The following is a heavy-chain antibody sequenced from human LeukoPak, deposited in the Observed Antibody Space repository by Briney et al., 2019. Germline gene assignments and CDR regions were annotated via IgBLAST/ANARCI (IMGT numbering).Heavy chain of an antibody. Sequence: GASVKVSCKASGYTFTGYGISWVRQAPGQGLEWMGWISAYNGNTNYAQKLQGRVTMTTDTSTSTAYMELRSLRSDDTAVYYCASSTNWGSMGDAFDIWGQGTMVTVSS. D-gene: IGHD7-27*01. V-gene: IGHV1-18*01. CDR3: ASSTNWGSMGDAFDI. CDR1: GYTFTGYG. J-gene: IGHJ3*02. CDR2: ISAYNGNT.